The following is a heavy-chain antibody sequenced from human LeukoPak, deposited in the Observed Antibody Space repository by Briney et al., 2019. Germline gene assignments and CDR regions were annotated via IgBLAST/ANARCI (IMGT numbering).Heavy chain of an antibody. D-gene: IGHD1-1*01. Sequence: ASVKVSCKASGYTFTNYGISWVRQAPGQGLEWVGWISPYTGNTNYAQKLQGRFIMTTDTSTNTAYLDLRSLRSDDTAVYYCAREKAAATGTDHWGQGTLVSVSS. CDR2: ISPYTGNT. V-gene: IGHV1-18*01. J-gene: IGHJ4*02. CDR3: AREKAAATGTDH. CDR1: GYTFTNYG.